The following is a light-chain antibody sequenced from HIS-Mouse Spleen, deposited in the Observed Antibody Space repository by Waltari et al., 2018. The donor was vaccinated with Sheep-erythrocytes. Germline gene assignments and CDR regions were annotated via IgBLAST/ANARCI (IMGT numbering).Light chain of an antibody. CDR3: QQFNSYLYT. J-gene: IGKJ2*01. CDR2: DAS. CDR1: QAISSA. Sequence: AIQLTRSPSSLSASVGDRLTITCRESQAISSALAWYQQKPGKAPKLLIYDASSLESGVASSFSGSGAGTDFTLTISSLQPEDFATYYCQQFNSYLYTFGQGTKLEIK. V-gene: IGKV1-13*02.